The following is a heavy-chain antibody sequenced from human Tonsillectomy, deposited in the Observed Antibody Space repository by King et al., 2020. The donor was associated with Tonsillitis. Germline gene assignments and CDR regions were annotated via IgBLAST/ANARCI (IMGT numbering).Heavy chain of an antibody. V-gene: IGHV4-39*02. CDR3: AGGVVVVTAI. CDR1: GGSISSSTYY. CDR2: IYYSGST. D-gene: IGHD2-21*02. Sequence: QLQESGPGLVKPSETLSLTCTVSGGSISSSTYYWGWIRPPPGKGLEWIGSIYYSGSTYYNPSLKGRVTISVDTSKNHFSLKLSSVTAADTAVYYCAGGVVVVTAIWGQGTLVTVSS. J-gene: IGHJ4*02.